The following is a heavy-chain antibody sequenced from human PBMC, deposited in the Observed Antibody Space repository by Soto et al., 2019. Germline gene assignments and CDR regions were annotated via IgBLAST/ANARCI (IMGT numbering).Heavy chain of an antibody. CDR2: ISSSSSYI. CDR3: AREEAAARALDAFDI. CDR1: GFTFSSYS. Sequence: GGSLRLSCAASGFTFSSYSMNWVRQAPGKGLEWVSSISSSSSYIYYADSVKGRFTISRDNAKNSLYLQMNSLRAEDTAVEYCAREEAAARALDAFDIWGQGTMVTVSS. D-gene: IGHD6-13*01. J-gene: IGHJ3*02. V-gene: IGHV3-21*01.